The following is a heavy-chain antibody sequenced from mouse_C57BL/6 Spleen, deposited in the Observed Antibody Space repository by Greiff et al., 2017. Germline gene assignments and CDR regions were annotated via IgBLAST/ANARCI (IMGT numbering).Heavy chain of an antibody. CDR3: ARRTTVVARNFDY. D-gene: IGHD1-1*01. V-gene: IGHV1-50*01. CDR1: GYTFTSYW. Sequence: QVQLQQPGAELVKPGASVKLSCKASGYTFTSYWMQWVKQRPGQGLEWIGEIDPSDSSTNYNQKFKGKATLTVDTSSSTAYMQLSSLTSEDSAVYYCARRTTVVARNFDYWGQGTTLTVSS. J-gene: IGHJ2*01. CDR2: IDPSDSST.